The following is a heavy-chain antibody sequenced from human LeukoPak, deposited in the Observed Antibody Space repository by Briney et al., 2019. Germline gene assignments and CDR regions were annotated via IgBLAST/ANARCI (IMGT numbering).Heavy chain of an antibody. J-gene: IGHJ1*01. V-gene: IGHV4-39*07. Sequence: SETLSLTCTVSGDSISSGIYYWGWIRQPPGKGLEWIGNIYYSGSTYYNPSLKSRVTISVDTSKNQFSLKLSSVTAADTAVYYCAREYCSGGSCYSRNWGQGTLVTVSS. CDR2: IYYSGST. CDR3: AREYCSGGSCYSRN. D-gene: IGHD2-15*01. CDR1: GDSISSGIYY.